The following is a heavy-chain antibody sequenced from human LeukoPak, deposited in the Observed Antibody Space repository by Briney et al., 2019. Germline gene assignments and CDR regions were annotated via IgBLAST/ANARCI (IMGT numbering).Heavy chain of an antibody. CDR2: ISWNSGSI. V-gene: IGHV3-9*01. D-gene: IGHD3-22*01. CDR1: GFTFDDYA. Sequence: PGRSLRLSCAASGFTFDDYAMHWVRQAPGKGLEWVSGISWNSGSIGYADSVKGRFTISRDNAKNSLYLQMNSLRAEDTALYYCAKDSEIYYDSSGYQDYWGQGTLVTVSS. CDR3: AKDSEIYYDSSGYQDY. J-gene: IGHJ4*02.